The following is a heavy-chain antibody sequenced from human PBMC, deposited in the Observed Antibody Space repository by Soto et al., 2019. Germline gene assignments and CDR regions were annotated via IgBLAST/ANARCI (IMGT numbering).Heavy chain of an antibody. CDR2: INENGSDN. CDR1: GFEFGNFW. V-gene: IGHV3-7*01. CDR3: ARDSRRPQYYDILTGYSADRGPFDY. Sequence: GGSLRLSCAASGFEFGNFWMNWVRQTPEKGLQWVANINENGSDNYYVDSVKGRFTISRDNTKKSLYLQMDSLRAEDTAVYYCARDSRRPQYYDILTGYSADRGPFDYWGQGTLVTVSS. J-gene: IGHJ4*02. D-gene: IGHD3-9*01.